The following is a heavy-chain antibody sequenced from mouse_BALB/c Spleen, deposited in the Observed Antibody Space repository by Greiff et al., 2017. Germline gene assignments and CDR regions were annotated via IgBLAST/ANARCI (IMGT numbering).Heavy chain of an antibody. J-gene: IGHJ4*01. CDR1: GYSITSDYA. Sequence: EVQLQESGPGLVKPSQSLSLTCTVTGYSITSDYAWNWIRQFPGNKLEWMGYISYSGSTSYNPSLKSRISITRDTSKNQFFLQLNSVTTEDTATQYCASIYGSSYLYAMDYWGQGTSVTVSS. D-gene: IGHD1-1*01. CDR2: ISYSGST. CDR3: ASIYGSSYLYAMDY. V-gene: IGHV3-2*02.